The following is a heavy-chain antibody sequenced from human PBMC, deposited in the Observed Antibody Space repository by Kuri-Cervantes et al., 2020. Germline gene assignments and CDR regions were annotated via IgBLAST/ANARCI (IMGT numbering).Heavy chain of an antibody. Sequence: GGSLRLSCAASGFTFDDYAMHWVRQAPGKGLEWVSGISWNSGSIGYADSVKGRFTISRDNAKNSLYLQMNSLRAEDTAVYYCHGDYVGQDGWPTNYWGQGTLVTVSS. CDR2: ISWNSGSI. J-gene: IGHJ4*02. CDR3: HGDYVGQDGWPTNY. CDR1: GFTFDDYA. D-gene: IGHD4-17*01. V-gene: IGHV3-9*01.